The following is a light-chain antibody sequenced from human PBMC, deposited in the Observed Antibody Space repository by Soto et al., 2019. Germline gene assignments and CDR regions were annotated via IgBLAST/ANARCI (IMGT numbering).Light chain of an antibody. J-gene: IGLJ1*01. CDR1: SSDIGAYNY. Sequence: QSALTQPASVSGSPGQSITISCTGSSSDIGAYNYVSWFQQYPGKAPKRIISEVSNRPSGVSNRFSGSKSGTAASLTISGLQTEDEADYFCFSFTTDWTHVFGTGTKVTVL. CDR3: FSFTTDWTHV. CDR2: EVS. V-gene: IGLV2-14*01.